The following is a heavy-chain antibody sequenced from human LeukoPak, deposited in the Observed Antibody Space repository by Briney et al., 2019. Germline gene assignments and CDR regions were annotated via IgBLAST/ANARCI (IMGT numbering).Heavy chain of an antibody. CDR3: ARELYSSSP. V-gene: IGHV3-23*01. CDR2: ISGSGFT. CDR1: GFTFSSYS. J-gene: IGHJ4*02. Sequence: PGGSLRLSCAASGFTFSSYSMNWVRQAPGKGLEWVSAISGSGFTYYADSVKGRFTISRDNSKNTLYLQMNSLRAEDTAVYYCARELYSSSPWGQGTLVTVSS. D-gene: IGHD6-6*01.